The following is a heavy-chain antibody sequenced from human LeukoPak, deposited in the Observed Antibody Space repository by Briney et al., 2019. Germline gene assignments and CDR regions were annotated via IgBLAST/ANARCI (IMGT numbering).Heavy chain of an antibody. CDR3: ARLRGYSYGMLDY. CDR1: GGSVSSSSYY. Sequence: SETLSLTCTVSGGSVSSSSYYWGWIRQPPGKGLEWIGSIYYSGSTYYNPSLKSRVTISIDTSKNQFSLKLSSVTAADTAVYYCARLRGYSYGMLDYWGQGTLVTVSS. CDR2: IYYSGST. D-gene: IGHD5-18*01. V-gene: IGHV4-39*01. J-gene: IGHJ4*02.